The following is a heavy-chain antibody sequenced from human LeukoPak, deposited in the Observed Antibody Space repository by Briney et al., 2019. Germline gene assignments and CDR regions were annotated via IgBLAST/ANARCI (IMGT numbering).Heavy chain of an antibody. CDR3: ANWGCSGGSCYPFDY. V-gene: IGHV3-23*01. J-gene: IGHJ4*02. CDR1: GLTFNNYA. D-gene: IGHD2-15*01. Sequence: PGGSLRLSCAVSGLTFNNYAMSWVRQAPGKGLEWVSGISGRGASKYYADSVKGRFTISRDNSKNTLYLQMNSLRAEDTAVYYCANWGCSGGSCYPFDYWGQGTLVTVSS. CDR2: ISGRGASK.